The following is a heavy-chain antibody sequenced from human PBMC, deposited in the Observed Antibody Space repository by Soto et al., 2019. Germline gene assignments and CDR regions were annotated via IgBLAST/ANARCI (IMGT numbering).Heavy chain of an antibody. D-gene: IGHD2-2*01. CDR3: ARHISSFRYYYYAMDV. CDR1: GYTFTDDW. J-gene: IGHJ6*02. V-gene: IGHV5-51*01. Sequence: PGESLKISCQGSGYTFTDDWIGWVRQLPGKGLELMGIIYPGDSDTRYSPSFQGHVTITVDKSTRTAYLQWNTLKASDTAMYYCARHISSFRYYYYAMDVWGQGTTVTVSS. CDR2: IYPGDSDT.